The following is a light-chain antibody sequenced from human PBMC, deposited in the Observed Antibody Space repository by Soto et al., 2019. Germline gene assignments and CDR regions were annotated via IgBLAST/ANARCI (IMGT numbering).Light chain of an antibody. CDR3: QQYNSYSPWT. CDR1: QSISSW. V-gene: IGKV1-5*03. Sequence: DIQMTHSPSTLSASVGDRVTITCRASQSISSWLAWYQQKPGKAPKLLIYTASSLESGVSSRFSGSGSGTEFTLTISSLQPDDFATYSCQQYNSYSPWTFGQGTKVDIK. J-gene: IGKJ1*01. CDR2: TAS.